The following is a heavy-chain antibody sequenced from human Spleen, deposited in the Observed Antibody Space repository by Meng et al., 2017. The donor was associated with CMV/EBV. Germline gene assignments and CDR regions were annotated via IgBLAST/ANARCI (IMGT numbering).Heavy chain of an antibody. V-gene: IGHV4-34*01. J-gene: IGHJ4*02. CDR2: INHSGST. CDR3: ARGGWFGEEGYFDY. CDR1: GGSFSGYY. D-gene: IGHD3-10*01. Sequence: QVQLQQWGAGPLKPSGTLSLPCAVYGGSFSGYYWSWIRQPPGKGLEWIGEINHSGSTNYNPSLKSRVTISVDTSKNQFSLKLSSVTAADTAVYYCARGGWFGEEGYFDYWGQGTLVTVSS.